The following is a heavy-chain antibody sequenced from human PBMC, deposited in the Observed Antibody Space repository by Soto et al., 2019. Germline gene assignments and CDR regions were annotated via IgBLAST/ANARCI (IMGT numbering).Heavy chain of an antibody. Sequence: GGSLRLSCAASGFTFSSYGMHWVRQAPGKGLEWVAVIWYDGSNKYYADSVKGRFTISRDNSKNTLYLQMNSLRAEDTAVYYCAKIVLLWFGELLYWGQGTLVTVSS. CDR3: AKIVLLWFGELLY. V-gene: IGHV3-33*06. CDR2: IWYDGSNK. CDR1: GFTFSSYG. D-gene: IGHD3-10*01. J-gene: IGHJ4*02.